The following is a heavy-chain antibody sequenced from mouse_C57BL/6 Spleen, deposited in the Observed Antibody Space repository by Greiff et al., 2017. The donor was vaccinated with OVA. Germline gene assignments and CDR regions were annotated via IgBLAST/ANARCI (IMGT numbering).Heavy chain of an antibody. Sequence: QVQLQQSGAELVRPGASVTLSCKASGYTFTDYEMHWVKQTPVHGLEWIGAIDPETGGTAYNQKFKGKAILTADKSSSTSYMELRSLTSEDSAFYYCTRNTVVENYFDYWGQGTTLTVSS. D-gene: IGHD1-1*01. V-gene: IGHV1-15*01. CDR2: IDPETGGT. CDR3: TRNTVVENYFDY. CDR1: GYTFTDYE. J-gene: IGHJ2*01.